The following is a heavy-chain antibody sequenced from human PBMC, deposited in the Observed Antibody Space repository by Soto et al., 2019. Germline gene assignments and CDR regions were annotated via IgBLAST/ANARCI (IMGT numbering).Heavy chain of an antibody. D-gene: IGHD3-3*01. CDR3: ASNGLLEWSSKPNYYYGMDV. J-gene: IGHJ6*02. V-gene: IGHV1-2*02. CDR2: INPNSGGT. Sequence: ASVKVSCKASGYTFTGYYMHWVRQAPGQGLEWMGWINPNSGGTNYAQKFQGRVTMTRDTSISTAYMELSRLRSDDTAVYYCASNGLLEWSSKPNYYYGMDVWGQGTTVTVSS. CDR1: GYTFTGYY.